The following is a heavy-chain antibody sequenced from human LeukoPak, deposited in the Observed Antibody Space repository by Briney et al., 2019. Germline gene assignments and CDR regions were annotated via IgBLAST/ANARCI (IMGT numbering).Heavy chain of an antibody. D-gene: IGHD1-7*01. Sequence: PGGFLRLSCAASGFTFSSYSMNWVRQAPGKGLEWVSSISSGSSYIYYADSVKGRFTISRDNAKNSLYLQMNSLRAEDTAVYYCARGTTSCFDYWGQGTLVTVSS. V-gene: IGHV3-21*01. CDR3: ARGTTSCFDY. J-gene: IGHJ4*02. CDR1: GFTFSSYS. CDR2: ISSGSSYI.